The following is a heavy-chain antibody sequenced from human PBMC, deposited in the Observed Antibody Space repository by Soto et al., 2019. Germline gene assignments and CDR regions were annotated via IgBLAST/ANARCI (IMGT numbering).Heavy chain of an antibody. J-gene: IGHJ6*04. V-gene: IGHV1-18*01. Sequence: QVQLVQSGAEVKKPGASVKVSCKASGYTFTSYDISWVRQAPGQGLEWMGWISGYNDNTNYAQKLQGRVTMTTATNLLGRVTSATDKAASAASMDLRDGRSDDPAVYYFASSFGNYVWGTQPTRPNYSYSVMDVGGKGTPVTVS. D-gene: IGHD3-10*02. CDR2: ISGYNDNT. CDR3: DGRSDDPAVYYFASSFGNYVWGTQPTRPNYSYSVMDV. CDR1: GYTFTSYD.